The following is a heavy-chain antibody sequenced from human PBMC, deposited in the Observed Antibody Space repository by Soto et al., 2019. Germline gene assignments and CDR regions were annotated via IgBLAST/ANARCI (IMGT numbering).Heavy chain of an antibody. CDR3: ARKVSGSTGRPDLWYFDL. CDR2: ISGGGEAT. CDR1: GFTFSGYA. Sequence: EVQLLDSGGGLVQPGGSLRLSCAASGFTFSGYALTWVRQAPGKGLEWVSAISGGGEATFYADSVNGRFTISRDNSKNTLYLHMNPLRAEDTAVYYCARKVSGSTGRPDLWYFDLWGRGTLVTVSS. D-gene: IGHD3-10*01. J-gene: IGHJ2*01. V-gene: IGHV3-23*01.